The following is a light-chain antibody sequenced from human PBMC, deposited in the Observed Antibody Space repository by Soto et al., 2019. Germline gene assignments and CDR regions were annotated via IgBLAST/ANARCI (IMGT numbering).Light chain of an antibody. J-gene: IGLJ1*01. CDR3: RSYAGTPFV. V-gene: IGLV2-8*01. CDR1: SSDVGRYNY. CDR2: EVN. Sequence: QSALTQPPSASGSPGQSVTISCTGTSSDVGRYNYVSWYQQHPGKAPKLMISEVNKRASGVPDRFSGSKSGNTASLTVSGLQAEDEADYYCRSYAGTPFVFGTGTKVTFL.